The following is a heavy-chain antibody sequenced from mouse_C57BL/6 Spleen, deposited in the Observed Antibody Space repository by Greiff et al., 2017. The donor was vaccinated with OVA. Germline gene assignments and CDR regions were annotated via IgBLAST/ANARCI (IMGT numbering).Heavy chain of an antibody. CDR2: IDPSDSYT. CDR1: GYTFTSYW. V-gene: IGHV1-50*01. CDR3: ARRIMDY. J-gene: IGHJ4*01. Sequence: QVQLQQPGAELVKPGASVKLSCKASGYTFTSYWMQWVKQRPGQGLAWIGEIDPSDSYTNYNQKFKGKATLTVDTSSSTAYMQLSSLTSEDSAVYYCARRIMDYWGQGTSVTVSS.